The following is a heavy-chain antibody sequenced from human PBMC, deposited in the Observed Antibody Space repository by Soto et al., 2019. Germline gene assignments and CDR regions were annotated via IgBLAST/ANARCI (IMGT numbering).Heavy chain of an antibody. CDR2: TRNKANSYTT. CDR1: GFTLSDHY. Sequence: EVQLVESGGGLVQPGRSLRLSCAGSGFTLSDHYMDWVRQAPGKGLEWVGRTRNKANSYTTEYAASVKGRFTVSSDASLNSVCLKMNSLKTEDTAVYYCVRTSHYGSGSWNFDSWGQGTLVTVSS. V-gene: IGHV3-72*01. CDR3: VRTSHYGSGSWNFDS. D-gene: IGHD3-10*01. J-gene: IGHJ4*02.